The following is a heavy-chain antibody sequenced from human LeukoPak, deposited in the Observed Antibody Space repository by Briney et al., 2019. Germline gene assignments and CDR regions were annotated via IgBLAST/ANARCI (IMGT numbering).Heavy chain of an antibody. CDR1: GYTFTSYG. Sequence: ASVKVSCKASGYTFTSYGISWVRQAPGQGLEWMGWINTNTGNPTYAQGFTGRFVFSLDTSVSTAYLQISSLKAEDTAVYYCARDWERWYFDFWGRGTLVTVSS. J-gene: IGHJ2*01. V-gene: IGHV7-4-1*02. CDR2: INTNTGNP. CDR3: ARDWERWYFDF. D-gene: IGHD1-26*01.